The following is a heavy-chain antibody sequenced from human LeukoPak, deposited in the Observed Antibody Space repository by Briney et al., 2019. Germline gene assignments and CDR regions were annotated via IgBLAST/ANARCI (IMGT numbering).Heavy chain of an antibody. D-gene: IGHD1-26*01. CDR1: GFTFSDYA. Sequence: GSLRLSCAVSGFTFSDYAMSWVRQAPGKGLEWIGTIYYSGTTYYNPSLKSRVTISVDTSKNQFSLKLSSVTAADTAVYYCARHGRIVGATIYYVYYFDYWGQGTLVTVSS. CDR3: ARHGRIVGATIYYVYYFDY. J-gene: IGHJ4*02. CDR2: IYYSGTT. V-gene: IGHV4-39*01.